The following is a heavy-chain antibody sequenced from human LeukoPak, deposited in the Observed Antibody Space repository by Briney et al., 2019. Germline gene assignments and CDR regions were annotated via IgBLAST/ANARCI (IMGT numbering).Heavy chain of an antibody. CDR2: IYYSGST. D-gene: IGHD2-15*01. CDR1: GGSISSYY. CDR3: ARAERGGLYDY. J-gene: IGHJ4*02. Sequence: PSETLSLTCTVSGGSISSYYWSWIRRPPGKGLEWIGYIYYSGSTNYNPSLKSRVTISVDTSKNQFSLKLSSVTAADTAVYYCARAERGGLYDYWGQGTLVTVSS. V-gene: IGHV4-59*01.